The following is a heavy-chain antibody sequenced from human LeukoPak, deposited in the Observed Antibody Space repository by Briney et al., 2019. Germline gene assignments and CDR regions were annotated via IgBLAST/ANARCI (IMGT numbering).Heavy chain of an antibody. CDR2: ISGAGTRT. CDR1: GFTFSSYA. D-gene: IGHD1-14*01. CDR3: AREKVEPDHYYYYGMDV. V-gene: IGHV3-23*01. J-gene: IGHJ6*02. Sequence: PGGSLRLSCAVSGFTFSSYAMSWVRQAPGKGLEWVSAISGAGTRTYYADSVKGRFSISRDNFQNTMYLQMNSLRAEDTAVYYCAREKVEPDHYYYYGMDVWGQGTTVTVSS.